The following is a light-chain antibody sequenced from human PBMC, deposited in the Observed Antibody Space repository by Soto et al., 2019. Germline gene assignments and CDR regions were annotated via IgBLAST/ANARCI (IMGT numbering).Light chain of an antibody. Sequence: EIVLTQSPATLSLSPGEREKIYCRASHSVSSHLAWFQQRPGQAPRLLIYDASNRATGIPARFSGRGSGTDFTLTISSLEPEDFAVYYCQQRSSAITFGQGTRLEIK. CDR1: HSVSSH. CDR3: QQRSSAIT. J-gene: IGKJ5*01. V-gene: IGKV3-11*01. CDR2: DAS.